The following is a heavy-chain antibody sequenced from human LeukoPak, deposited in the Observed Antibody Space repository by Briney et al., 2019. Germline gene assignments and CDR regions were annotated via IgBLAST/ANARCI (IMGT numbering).Heavy chain of an antibody. CDR1: GFTFSSYS. CDR3: ARAREVRGVIIGY. V-gene: IGHV3-21*01. D-gene: IGHD3-10*01. CDR2: ISSSSSYI. J-gene: IGHJ4*02. Sequence: PGGSLRLSCAASGFTFSSYSMNWVRQAPGKGLEWVSSISSSSSYIYYADSVKGRFTISRDNAKNSLYLQMNSLRAEDTAVYYCARAREVRGVIIGYWGQGTLVTVSS.